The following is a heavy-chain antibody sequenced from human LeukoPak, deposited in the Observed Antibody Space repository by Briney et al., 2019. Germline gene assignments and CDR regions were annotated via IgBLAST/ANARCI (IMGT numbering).Heavy chain of an antibody. V-gene: IGHV3-30-3*01. CDR3: ARTHLTYSYGPFGY. D-gene: IGHD5-18*01. CDR2: ISYDGSNK. J-gene: IGHJ4*02. Sequence: GGSLRLSCAASGFTFSSYAMHWVRQAPGKGLEWVAVISYDGSNKYYADSVKGRFTISRDNSKNTLYLQMNSLRAEDTAVYYCARTHLTYSYGPFGYWGQGTLATVSS. CDR1: GFTFSSYA.